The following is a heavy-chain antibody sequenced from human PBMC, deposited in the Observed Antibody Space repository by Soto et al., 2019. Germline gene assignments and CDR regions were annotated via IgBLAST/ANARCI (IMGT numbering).Heavy chain of an antibody. CDR2: ISSRDDVT. J-gene: IGHJ4*02. V-gene: IGHV3-11*01. CDR3: ARLSRDQGDF. CDR1: GFTFSDYY. Sequence: PGGSLRLSCAASGFTFSDYYMSWLRQAPGKGLEWVSIISSRDDVTYYADSVKGRFIISMDNAQNSLDLQMHSLRVEDTAIYYCARLSRDQGDFWGQGTLVTVSS. D-gene: IGHD2-2*01.